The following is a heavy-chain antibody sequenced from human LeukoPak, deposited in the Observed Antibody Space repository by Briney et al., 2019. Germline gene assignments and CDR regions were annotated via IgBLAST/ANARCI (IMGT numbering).Heavy chain of an antibody. V-gene: IGHV1-2*02. J-gene: IGHJ4*02. Sequence: ASVKVSCKASGYSFNGYYLHWLRQAPGQGLEWMGWINPNSGGTNYAQKFQGRVTMTRDTSISTAYMELSRLRSDDTAVYYCARDSLIAAAGTLGGYWGQGTLVTVSS. CDR1: GYSFNGYY. CDR2: INPNSGGT. CDR3: ARDSLIAAAGTLGGY. D-gene: IGHD6-13*01.